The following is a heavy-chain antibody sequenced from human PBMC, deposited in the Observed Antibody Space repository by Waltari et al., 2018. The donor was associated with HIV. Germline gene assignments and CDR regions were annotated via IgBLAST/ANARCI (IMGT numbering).Heavy chain of an antibody. D-gene: IGHD1-26*01. Sequence: QLQLQESGPGLVKPSETLSLTCTVSGGSISSSSYYWGWIRQPPGKGLEWIGSIYYSGSTYYNPSLKSRVTISVDTSKNQFSLKLSSVTAADTAVYYCARGVGRPAFDPWGQGTLVTVSS. CDR3: ARGVGRPAFDP. J-gene: IGHJ5*02. CDR2: IYYSGST. CDR1: GGSISSSSYY. V-gene: IGHV4-39*07.